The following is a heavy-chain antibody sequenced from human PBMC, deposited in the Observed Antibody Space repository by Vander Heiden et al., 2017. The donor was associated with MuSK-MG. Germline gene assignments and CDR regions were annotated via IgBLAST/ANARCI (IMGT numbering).Heavy chain of an antibody. D-gene: IGHD6-19*01. J-gene: IGHJ4*02. Sequence: QVQLVESGGGVVQPGGSLRLSCAASGFTFSSYGMHWVRQAPGKGLEWVAFIRYDGSNKYYADSVKGRFTISRDNSKNTLYLQMNSLRAEDTAVYYCAKDGMVAGTGGYYFDYWGQGTLVTVSS. V-gene: IGHV3-30*02. CDR3: AKDGMVAGTGGYYFDY. CDR2: IRYDGSNK. CDR1: GFTFSSYG.